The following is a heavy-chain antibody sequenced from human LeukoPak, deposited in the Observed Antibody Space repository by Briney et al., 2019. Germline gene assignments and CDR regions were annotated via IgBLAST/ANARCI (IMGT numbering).Heavy chain of an antibody. Sequence: QPGGSLRLSCAASGFTFSSYAMSWVRQAPGKGLEWVSGISGSAASTYYADSVKGRFTISRDNSKNTVYLQMNSLRAEDTAVYYCAKMPVSYSSGWSNFDYWGQGTLVTVSS. CDR2: ISGSAAST. V-gene: IGHV3-23*01. CDR1: GFTFSSYA. J-gene: IGHJ4*02. D-gene: IGHD6-19*01. CDR3: AKMPVSYSSGWSNFDY.